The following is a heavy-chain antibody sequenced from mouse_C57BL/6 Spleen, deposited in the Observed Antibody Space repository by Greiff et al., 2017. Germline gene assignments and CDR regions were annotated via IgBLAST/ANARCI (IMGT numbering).Heavy chain of an antibody. CDR1: GFTFSDYG. CDR2: ISSGSSTI. D-gene: IGHD1-1*01. CDR3: ATLYYGSSLYYAMDY. J-gene: IGHJ4*01. V-gene: IGHV5-17*01. Sequence: EVQLVESGGGLVKPGGSLKLSCAASGFTFSDYGMHWVRQAPEKGLEWVAYISSGSSTIYYADTVQGRFTISRDDAKKTLLLPRTSLRSKDTAMYYCATLYYGSSLYYAMDYWGQGTSVTVSS.